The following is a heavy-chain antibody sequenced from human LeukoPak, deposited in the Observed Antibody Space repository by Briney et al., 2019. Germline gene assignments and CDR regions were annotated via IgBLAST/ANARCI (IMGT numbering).Heavy chain of an antibody. CDR2: TRNKANSYTT. CDR3: ARGSGPYGIDAFDI. Sequence: HPGGSLRLSCAASGFTFSDHYMDWVRQAPGKGLEWVGRTRNKANSYTTEYAASVKGRFTISRDDSKNSLYLQMNSLKTEDTAVYHCARGSGPYGIDAFDIWGQGTMVTVSS. D-gene: IGHD4-17*01. V-gene: IGHV3-72*01. J-gene: IGHJ3*02. CDR1: GFTFSDHY.